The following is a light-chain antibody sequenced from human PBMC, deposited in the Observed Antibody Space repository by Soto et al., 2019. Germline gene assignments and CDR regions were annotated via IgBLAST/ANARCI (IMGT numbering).Light chain of an antibody. CDR1: QSVSGY. J-gene: IGKJ3*01. V-gene: IGKV3-11*01. CDR2: DVS. CDR3: QQRSLGT. Sequence: IVLTQSPATLSLSPGERATLSCRASQSVSGYLAWYQQKPGQAPRLLIYDVSSRATGIPARFSGSGSGTDFTLTISGLEPEDVAVYYCQQRSLGTFGPGTKVD.